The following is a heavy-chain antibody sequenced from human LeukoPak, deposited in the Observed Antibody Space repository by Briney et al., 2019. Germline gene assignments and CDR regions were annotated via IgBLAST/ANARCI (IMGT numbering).Heavy chain of an antibody. CDR3: ARDSGPGDYGDYFDF. D-gene: IGHD4/OR15-4a*01. Sequence: PGGSLRLSCAASGFTFSSYSMNWVRQAPGKGLEWVSLISSSRSYIYYADSVKGRFTISRDNAKNSLYLQMNSLRDEDTAVYYCARDSGPGDYGDYFDFWGQGTLVTVSS. V-gene: IGHV3-21*01. CDR2: ISSSRSYI. CDR1: GFTFSSYS. J-gene: IGHJ4*02.